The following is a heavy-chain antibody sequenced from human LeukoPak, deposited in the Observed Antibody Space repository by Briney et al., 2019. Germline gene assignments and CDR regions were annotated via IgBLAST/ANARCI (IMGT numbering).Heavy chain of an antibody. CDR2: ISISSSIT. V-gene: IGHV3-48*02. J-gene: IGHJ4*02. D-gene: IGHD2-21*02. CDR3: VRGVDIVVVTAPFEY. CDR1: GFTFNGYS. Sequence: GGSLRLSCAASGFTFNGYSVNWVRQAPGKGLEWLSYISISSSITYYADSVKGRFTISRDNPKNSLYLHMKSLRDEDTAVYYCVRGVDIVVVTAPFEYWGQGTLVTVSS.